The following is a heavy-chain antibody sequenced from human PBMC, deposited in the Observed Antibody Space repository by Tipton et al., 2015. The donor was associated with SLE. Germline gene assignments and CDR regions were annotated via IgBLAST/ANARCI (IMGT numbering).Heavy chain of an antibody. CDR3: ARTPYFDGSPRLDY. Sequence: LRLSCAVSGGSISSSNWWSWVRQPPGKGLEWIGEIYHSGSTNYNPSLKSRVTISVDKSKNQFSLKLSSVTAADTAVYYCARTPYFDGSPRLDYWGQGTLVTVSS. CDR1: GGSISSSNW. V-gene: IGHV4-4*02. D-gene: IGHD3-9*01. J-gene: IGHJ4*02. CDR2: IYHSGST.